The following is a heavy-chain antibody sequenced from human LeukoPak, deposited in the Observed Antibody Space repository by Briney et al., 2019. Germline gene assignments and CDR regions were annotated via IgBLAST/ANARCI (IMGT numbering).Heavy chain of an antibody. CDR3: ARDLGQYYDTSDNWFDP. Sequence: GGSLRLSCAASGFTFSTYWMHWVRQAPGKGLVWVSRINSDGSSTIYADSVKGRFTISRDNAKNTLNLQMNSLRAEDTAVYYCARDLGQYYDTSDNWFDPWGQGTLVTVSS. J-gene: IGHJ5*02. D-gene: IGHD3-22*01. V-gene: IGHV3-74*01. CDR1: GFTFSTYW. CDR2: INSDGSST.